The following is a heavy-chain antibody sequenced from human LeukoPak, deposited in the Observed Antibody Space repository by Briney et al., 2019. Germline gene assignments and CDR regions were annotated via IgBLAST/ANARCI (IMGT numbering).Heavy chain of an antibody. CDR1: GGSISSGDYY. V-gene: IGHV4-30-4*08. CDR3: ARVVLDYGETDAFDI. CDR2: IYYSGST. D-gene: IGHD4-17*01. J-gene: IGHJ3*02. Sequence: SETLSLTRTVSGGSISSGDYYWSWIRQPPGKGLEWIGYIYYSGSTYYNPSLKSRVTISVDTSKNQFSLKLSSVTAADTAVYYCARVVLDYGETDAFDIWGQGTMVTVSS.